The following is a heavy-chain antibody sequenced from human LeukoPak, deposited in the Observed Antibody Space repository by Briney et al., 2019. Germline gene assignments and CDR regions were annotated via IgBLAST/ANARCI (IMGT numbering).Heavy chain of an antibody. V-gene: IGHV3-48*01. CDR2: ISIGSSTI. Sequence: GGSLRLSCAASGFTFSSFGMNWVRQAPGKGLEWVSYISIGSSTIYYADSVKGRFTISRDNAKNSVYLQMNSLRAEDTAVYYCTREVEGSGTYYYYYFYMDVWGKGTTVTISS. D-gene: IGHD3-10*01. J-gene: IGHJ6*03. CDR1: GFTFSSFG. CDR3: TREVEGSGTYYYYYFYMDV.